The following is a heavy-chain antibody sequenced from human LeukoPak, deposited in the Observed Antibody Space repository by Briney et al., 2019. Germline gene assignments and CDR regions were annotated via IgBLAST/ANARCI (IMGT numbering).Heavy chain of an antibody. Sequence: SVEVSCKASGGTFSSYAISWVRQAPGQGLEWMGRIIPILGIANYAQKFQGRVTITADKSTSTAYMELSSLRSEDTAVYYCARDAPYYGSGITGFDYWGQGTLVTVSS. CDR1: GGTFSSYA. V-gene: IGHV1-69*04. J-gene: IGHJ4*02. D-gene: IGHD3-10*01. CDR2: IIPILGIA. CDR3: ARDAPYYGSGITGFDY.